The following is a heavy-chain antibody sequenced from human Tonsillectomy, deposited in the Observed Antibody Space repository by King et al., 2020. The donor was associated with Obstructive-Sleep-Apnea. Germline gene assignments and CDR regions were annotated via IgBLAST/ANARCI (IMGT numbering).Heavy chain of an antibody. Sequence: VQLVESGAEVKKPGESLKISCKSSGYSFTSYYIGWVRQMPGKGLEWVGLIFPGHSDTRYSPSFQGQVTISADKSINTAYLHWSSLKASDTAMYHCARRPSVFYDPFDYWGQGTLVTVSS. J-gene: IGHJ4*02. CDR1: GYSFTSYY. V-gene: IGHV5-51*01. CDR3: ARRPSVFYDPFDY. CDR2: IFPGHSDT. D-gene: IGHD2/OR15-2a*01.